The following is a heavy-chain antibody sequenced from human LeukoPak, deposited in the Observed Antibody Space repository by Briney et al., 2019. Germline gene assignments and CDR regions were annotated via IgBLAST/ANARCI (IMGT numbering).Heavy chain of an antibody. D-gene: IGHD6-6*01. CDR3: ARDPDNRSRSRPGWFDP. Sequence: GGSLRLSCAASGLTVRNNFMNWVRQAPGKGLEWVSSISSSSTYIYYADSVKGRFTISRDNAKNSLDLQMNSLRAEDTAVYYCARDPDNRSRSRPGWFDPWGQGTLVTVSS. CDR2: ISSSSTYI. J-gene: IGHJ5*02. CDR1: GLTVRNNF. V-gene: IGHV3-21*01.